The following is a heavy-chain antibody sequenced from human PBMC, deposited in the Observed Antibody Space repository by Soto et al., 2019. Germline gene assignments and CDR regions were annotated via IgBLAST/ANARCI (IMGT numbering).Heavy chain of an antibody. CDR2: ISTYNANT. CDR1: GYMFPNYD. CDR3: ARHSGSYYFY. J-gene: IGHJ4*02. V-gene: IGHV1-18*01. Sequence: QVQLVQSGAEVKKPGASVKVSCKASGYMFPNYDITWVRQAPGQGLEWMGWISTYNANTSYAQTFQGRVTMTTDTSTSTAYMELRSLRSDDTAVYYCARHSGSYYFYWGQGTLVTVSS. D-gene: IGHD1-26*01.